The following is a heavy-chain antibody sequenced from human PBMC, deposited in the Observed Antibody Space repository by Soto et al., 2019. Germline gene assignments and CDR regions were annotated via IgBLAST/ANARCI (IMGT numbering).Heavy chain of an antibody. V-gene: IGHV1-69*01. Sequence: QVQLVQSGAEVKKPGSSVKVSCKASGGTFSSYAISWVRQAPGQGLEWMGGIIPIFGTANYAQKFQGRVTITADESTSTAYMELSSLRSEDTAVYYCARDRPTYYYGSAASHNWFDPWGQGTLVTVSS. CDR2: IIPIFGTA. D-gene: IGHD3-10*01. CDR3: ARDRPTYYYGSAASHNWFDP. J-gene: IGHJ5*02. CDR1: GGTFSSYA.